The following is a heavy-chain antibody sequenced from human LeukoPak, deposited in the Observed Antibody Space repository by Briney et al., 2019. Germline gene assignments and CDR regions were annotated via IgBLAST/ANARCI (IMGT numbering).Heavy chain of an antibody. CDR2: IYYSGST. V-gene: IGHV4-31*03. CDR3: ARVSPSMTTVVN. J-gene: IGHJ4*02. D-gene: IGHD4-23*01. Sequence: SQTLSLTCTVSGGSISSGGYYWSWLRQHPGKGLEWFGYIYYSGSTYYNLSLKSRVTISVDTSKNQFSLKLSSVTAADTAVYYCARVSPSMTTVVNWGQGTLVTVSS. CDR1: GGSISSGGYY.